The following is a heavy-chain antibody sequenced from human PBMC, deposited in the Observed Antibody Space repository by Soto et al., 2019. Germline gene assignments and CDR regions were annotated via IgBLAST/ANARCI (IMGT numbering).Heavy chain of an antibody. J-gene: IGHJ6*03. CDR3: ARDGDYYYYYYMDV. V-gene: IGHV3-48*01. D-gene: IGHD3-16*01. Sequence: GESLKISCAASGFTFSSYSMNWVRQAPGKGLEWVSYISSSSSTIYYADSVKGRFTISRDNAKNSLYLQMNSLRAEDTAVYYCARDGDYYYYYYMDVWGKGTTVTVSS. CDR1: GFTFSSYS. CDR2: ISSSSSTI.